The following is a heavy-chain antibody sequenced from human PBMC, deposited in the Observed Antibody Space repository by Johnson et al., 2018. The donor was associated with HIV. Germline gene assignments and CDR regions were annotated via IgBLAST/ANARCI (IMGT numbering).Heavy chain of an antibody. D-gene: IGHD3-3*01. CDR3: ASGAYYDFWSGLAHAFDI. CDR2: ISYDGSKT. J-gene: IGHJ3*02. V-gene: IGHV3-30*02. Sequence: QVQLVESGGGVVQPGGSLRLSCVASGFTFSNYGMHWVRQAPGKGLEWVAFISYDGSKTYYADSVKGRFTISRDNSQKTLYLQMNILRPEDTAVYFCASGAYYDFWSGLAHAFDIWGQGTMVTVSS. CDR1: GFTFSNYG.